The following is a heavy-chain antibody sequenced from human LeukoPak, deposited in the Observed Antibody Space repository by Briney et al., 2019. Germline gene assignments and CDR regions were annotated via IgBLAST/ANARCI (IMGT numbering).Heavy chain of an antibody. D-gene: IGHD3-10*01. V-gene: IGHV3-23*01. Sequence: GGSLRLSCAASGFTFSSYAMSWVRQAPGKGLEWVSAISGSGGSTYYADSVKGRFTISRDNSKNTLYLQMNSLRAEDTAVYYCARGGGSGSYYNARFDYWGQGTLVTVSS. CDR2: ISGSGGST. CDR1: GFTFSSYA. CDR3: ARGGGSGSYYNARFDY. J-gene: IGHJ4*02.